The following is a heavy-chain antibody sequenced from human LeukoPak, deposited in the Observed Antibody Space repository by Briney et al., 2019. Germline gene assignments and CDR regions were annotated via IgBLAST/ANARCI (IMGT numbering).Heavy chain of an antibody. CDR1: GFTFSSYG. CDR2: ISYDGSNK. J-gene: IGHJ4*02. Sequence: PGRSLRLSCAASGFTFSSYGMHWVRQAPGKGLEWVAVISYDGSNKYYADSVKGRFTISRDNSKNTLSLQMNSLRPEDTAVYCCASSSSSSSYSPGDYWGQGTLVTVSS. CDR3: ASSSSSSSYSPGDY. D-gene: IGHD6-6*01. V-gene: IGHV3-30*03.